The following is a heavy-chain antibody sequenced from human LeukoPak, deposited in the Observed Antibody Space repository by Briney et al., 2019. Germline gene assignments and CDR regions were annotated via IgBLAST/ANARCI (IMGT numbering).Heavy chain of an antibody. CDR1: GHTLTSYY. J-gene: IGHJ6*03. V-gene: IGHV1-46*01. D-gene: IGHD2-15*01. CDR2: INPSGGST. CDR3: ARDQLPVVAAPKSRYYYYYMDV. Sequence: ASEKVSCKASGHTLTSYYMHWVRQAPGQGLEWMGIINPSGGSTSYAQKFQGRVTMTRDTSTSTVYMELSSLRSEDTAVYYCARDQLPVVAAPKSRYYYYYMDVWGKGTTVTVSS.